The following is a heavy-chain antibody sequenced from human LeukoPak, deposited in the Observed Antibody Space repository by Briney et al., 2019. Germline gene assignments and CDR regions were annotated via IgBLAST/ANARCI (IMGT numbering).Heavy chain of an antibody. Sequence: ASVKVSCKASGYTFTSYGISWVRQAPGQGLEWMGWISAYNGNTNYAQKLQGRVTMTIDTSTSTAYMELRSLRSDDTAVYYCARRGSGSYYSNQNWFDPWGQGTLITVSS. CDR2: ISAYNGNT. CDR3: ARRGSGSYYSNQNWFDP. V-gene: IGHV1-18*01. CDR1: GYTFTSYG. D-gene: IGHD1-26*01. J-gene: IGHJ5*02.